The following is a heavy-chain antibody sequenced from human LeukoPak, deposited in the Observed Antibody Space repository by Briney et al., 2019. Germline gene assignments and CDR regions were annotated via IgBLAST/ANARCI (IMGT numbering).Heavy chain of an antibody. V-gene: IGHV1-18*01. D-gene: IGHD3-10*01. J-gene: IGHJ6*02. Sequence: VASVKVSRKASGYIFSSHGISWVRQAPGEGLEWMGWITTYKGNMAYAPKFQGRVTMTTDTSTSTAYMELRSLRSDDTAVYYCARDGNESGSGTFYSIGMDVWGHGTTVTVSS. CDR3: ARDGNESGSGTFYSIGMDV. CDR2: ITTYKGNM. CDR1: GYIFSSHG.